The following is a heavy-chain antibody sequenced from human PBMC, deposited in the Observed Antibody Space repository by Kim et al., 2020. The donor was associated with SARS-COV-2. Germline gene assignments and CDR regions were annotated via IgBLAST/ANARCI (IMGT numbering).Heavy chain of an antibody. CDR2: IWYDGSNK. Sequence: GGSLRLSCAASGFTFSSYGMHWVRQAPGKGLEWVAVIWYDGSNKYYADSVKGRFTISRDNSKNTLYLQMNSLRAEDTAVYYCARESGYYGSGSGVGDYYYYYGMDVGGQGTTVTVSS. D-gene: IGHD3-10*01. V-gene: IGHV3-33*01. CDR3: ARESGYYGSGSGVGDYYYYYGMDV. CDR1: GFTFSSYG. J-gene: IGHJ6*02.